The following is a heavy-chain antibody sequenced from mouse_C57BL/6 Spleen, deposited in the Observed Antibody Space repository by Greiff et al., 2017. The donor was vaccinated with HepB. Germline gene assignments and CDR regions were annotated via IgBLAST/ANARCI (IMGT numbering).Heavy chain of an antibody. Sequence: EVQRVESGPGLVKPSQSLSLTCSVTGYSITSGYYWNWIRQFPGNKLEWMGYISYDGSNNYNPSLKNRISITRDTSKNQFFLKLNSVTTEDTATYYCARDFSDYWGQGTTLTVSS. V-gene: IGHV3-6*01. CDR1: GYSITSGYY. J-gene: IGHJ2*01. CDR2: ISYDGSN. CDR3: ARDFSDY.